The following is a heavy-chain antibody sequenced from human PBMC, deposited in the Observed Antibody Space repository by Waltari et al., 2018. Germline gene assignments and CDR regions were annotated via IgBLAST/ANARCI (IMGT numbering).Heavy chain of an antibody. CDR2: IIPIVGVA. CDR3: ARSANPYSNGWYSAADYDFAY. J-gene: IGHJ4*02. V-gene: IGHV1-69*12. D-gene: IGHD6-19*01. Sequence: QVQLVQSGAEVKKPGSSVKVSCKASGGIFSSYAISWVRQAPGQGLEWMGGIIPIVGVANSAQKYQGRLTITADGSTSTAYMELRSLKSVDTAVYYCARSANPYSNGWYSAADYDFAYWGQGTLVTVSS. CDR1: GGIFSSYA.